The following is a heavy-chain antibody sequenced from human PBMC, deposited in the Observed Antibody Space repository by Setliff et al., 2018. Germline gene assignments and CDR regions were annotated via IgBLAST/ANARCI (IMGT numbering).Heavy chain of an antibody. CDR1: GFTFSNYG. D-gene: IGHD3-16*02. CDR3: ARGKVLYDYVWGSYRYEDYYYGMDV. Sequence: PGGSLRLSCVASGFTFSNYGMHWIRQPPGKGLEWIGEINHSGSTNYNPSLKSRVTISVDTSKNQFSLKLSSVTAAGTAVYYCARGKVLYDYVWGSYRYEDYYYGMDVWGQGTTVTVSS. CDR2: INHSGST. J-gene: IGHJ6*02. V-gene: IGHV4-34*01.